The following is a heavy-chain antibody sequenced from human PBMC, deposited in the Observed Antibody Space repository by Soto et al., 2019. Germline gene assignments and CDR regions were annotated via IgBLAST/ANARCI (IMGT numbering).Heavy chain of an antibody. CDR3: AKDRIAAAGTPIFFDY. Sequence: VQLVESGGGVVQPGRSLRLSCAASGFTFSSYGMHWVRQAPGKGLEWVAVISYDGSNKYYADSVKGRFTISRDNSKNTLYLQMNSLRAEDTAVYYCAKDRIAAAGTPIFFDYWGQGTLVTVSS. V-gene: IGHV3-30*18. D-gene: IGHD6-13*01. CDR2: ISYDGSNK. CDR1: GFTFSSYG. J-gene: IGHJ4*02.